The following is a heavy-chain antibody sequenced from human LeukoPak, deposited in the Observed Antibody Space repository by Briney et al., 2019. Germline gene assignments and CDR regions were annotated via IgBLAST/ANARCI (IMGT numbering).Heavy chain of an antibody. CDR3: ASWKDRSVRGVPNVSMDV. J-gene: IGHJ6*02. V-gene: IGHV1-69*04. D-gene: IGHD3-10*01. CDR2: IIPILGIA. CDR1: GGTFSSYA. Sequence: SVKVSCKASGGTFSSYAISWVRQAPGQGLEWMGRIIPILGIANYAQKFQGRVTITADKSTSTAYMELSSLRSEDTAVYYCASWKDRSVRGVPNVSMDVWGQGTTVTVSS.